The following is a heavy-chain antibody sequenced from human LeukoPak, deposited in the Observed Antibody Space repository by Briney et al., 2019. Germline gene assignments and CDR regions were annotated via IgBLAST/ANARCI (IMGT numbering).Heavy chain of an antibody. CDR2: ISSSSGTI. V-gene: IGHV3-48*02. Sequence: PGGSLSLSCAASGFTFSDYSMNWVRQAPGKGLEWVSYISSSSGTIYYADSVKGRFTISRDNAKNSLYLQMNSLRDEDTAVYYCTRYGHSSGYYAYWGQGTLVTVSS. CDR3: TRYGHSSGYYAY. J-gene: IGHJ4*02. D-gene: IGHD3-22*01. CDR1: GFTFSDYS.